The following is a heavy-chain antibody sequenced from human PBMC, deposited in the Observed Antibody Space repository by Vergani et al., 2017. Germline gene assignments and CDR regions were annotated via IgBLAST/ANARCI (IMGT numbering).Heavy chain of an antibody. CDR1: GYTFTGYY. J-gene: IGHJ4*02. Sequence: QVQLVQSGAEVKKPGASVKVSCKASGYTFTGYYMHWVRQAPGQGIEWMGRINPNSGGTNDAQKFQGRVTMTRDTSISTAYMELSRLRSDDTAVYYCARVIKGQQQLVGWGQGTLVTVSS. CDR3: ARVIKGQQQLVG. V-gene: IGHV1-2*06. D-gene: IGHD6-13*01. CDR2: INPNSGGT.